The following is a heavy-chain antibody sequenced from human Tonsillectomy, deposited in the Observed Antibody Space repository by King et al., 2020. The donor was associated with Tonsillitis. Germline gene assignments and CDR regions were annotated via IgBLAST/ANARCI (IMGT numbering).Heavy chain of an antibody. V-gene: IGHV3-73*02. J-gene: IGHJ3*01. D-gene: IGHD3-16*01. CDR3: ARLVMPWDALDV. Sequence: VQLVESGGGLVQPGGSLKLSCAASGFTFSDFAIHWVRQAPGKGLEWVGRIKWQGNTYATEYAASVKGRFSISRDDSGDMAYLQMNSLKTDDTAVYYCARLVMPWDALDVWGPGTAATVSS. CDR2: IKWQGNTYAT. CDR1: GFTFSDFA.